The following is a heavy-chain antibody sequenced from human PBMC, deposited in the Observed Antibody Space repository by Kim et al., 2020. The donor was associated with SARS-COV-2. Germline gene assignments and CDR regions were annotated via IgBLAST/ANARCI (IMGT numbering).Heavy chain of an antibody. CDR1: GFTFGTYD. CDR2: ISSTSSTI. Sequence: GGSLRLSCAASGFTFGTYDMNWVRQAPGKGLEWISYISSTSSTIYYADSVKGRFTISRDNAKNSLYLQMNSLRDEDTAVYYCTKDLGDRACFDYWGQGTLVTVSS. D-gene: IGHD3-16*01. J-gene: IGHJ4*02. CDR3: TKDLGDRACFDY. V-gene: IGHV3-48*02.